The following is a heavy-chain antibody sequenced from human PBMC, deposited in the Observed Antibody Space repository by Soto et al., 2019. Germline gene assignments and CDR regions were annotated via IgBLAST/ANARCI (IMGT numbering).Heavy chain of an antibody. J-gene: IGHJ6*02. Sequence: QVQLVQSGAEVKKPGASVKVSCKASGYTFTNYGISWVRQAPGQGLEWMGWITVYNGNTNYAQNLKARVTMTTDPLTNTVYMEVMSLRSDDTAVYYCGRDNGGGWPRQAGMDVLGQGTTVIVFS. CDR3: GRDNGGGWPRQAGMDV. CDR2: ITVYNGNT. V-gene: IGHV1-18*01. CDR1: GYTFTNYG. D-gene: IGHD6-19*01.